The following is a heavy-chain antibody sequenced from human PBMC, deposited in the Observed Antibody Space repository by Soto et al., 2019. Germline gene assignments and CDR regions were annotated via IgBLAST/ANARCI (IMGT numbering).Heavy chain of an antibody. CDR2: ISYDGSNK. J-gene: IGHJ5*02. CDR3: AKDSGYYGSDTDPPFDP. V-gene: IGHV3-30*18. Sequence: GGSLRLSCAASGFTFSSYGMHWVRQAPGKGLEWVAVISYDGSNKYYADSVKGRFTISRDNSKNTLYLQMNSLRAEDTAVYYCAKDSGYYGSDTDPPFDPWGQGTLVTVSS. D-gene: IGHD3-10*01. CDR1: GFTFSSYG.